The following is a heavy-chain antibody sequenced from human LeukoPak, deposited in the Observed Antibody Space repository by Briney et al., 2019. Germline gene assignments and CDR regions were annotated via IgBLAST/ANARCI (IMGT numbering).Heavy chain of an antibody. Sequence: NTSETLSLTCTVSGGSISTYYWSWNRQPPGKGLEWIGYIDYSGSTNYNPSLKSRVTISVDTSKNQFSLKLSSVTAADTAVYYCARWVTASSTDYWGQGTLVTVSS. D-gene: IGHD6-6*01. V-gene: IGHV4-59*08. J-gene: IGHJ4*02. CDR2: IDYSGST. CDR3: ARWVTASSTDY. CDR1: GGSISTYY.